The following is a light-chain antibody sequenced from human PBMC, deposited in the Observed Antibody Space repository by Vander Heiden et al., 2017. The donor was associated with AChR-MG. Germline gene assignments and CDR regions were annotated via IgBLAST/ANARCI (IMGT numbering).Light chain of an antibody. CDR1: QNIIKY. CDR3: QQTNSPPRA. J-gene: IGKJ1*01. V-gene: IGKV1-39*01. CDR2: AAS. Sequence: DIQMTQSPSSLSASVGDRVTITCRASQNIIKYLNWYQHQPGKAPKVLIYAASSLHSGAPSRFSGSGSGTEFTLTITNLQPEDFATYYCQQTNSPPRAFGQGTKVQIK.